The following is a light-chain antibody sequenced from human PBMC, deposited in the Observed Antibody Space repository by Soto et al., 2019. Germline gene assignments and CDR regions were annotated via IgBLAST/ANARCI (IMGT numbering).Light chain of an antibody. CDR3: HQYGTSPCT. CDR1: ETVTSDY. Sequence: EVVLTQSPGTLSLSPGERATLSCRASETVTSDYLAWYQQKPGQAPRLLFYGASRRAAGIPDRFSGSGSGTDFNLIISRLQPEYFVVYYCHQYGTSPCTFGQGTKVEIK. J-gene: IGKJ1*01. V-gene: IGKV3-20*01. CDR2: GAS.